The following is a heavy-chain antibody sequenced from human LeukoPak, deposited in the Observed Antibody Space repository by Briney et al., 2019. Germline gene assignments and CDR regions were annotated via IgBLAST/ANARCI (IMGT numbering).Heavy chain of an antibody. CDR2: IKQDGSEK. V-gene: IGHV3-7*01. Sequence: GGSLRLSCAAPGFTFSSYWMSWVRQAPGKGLEWVANIKQDGSEKYYVDSVKGRFTISRDNAKNSLYLQMNSLRAEDTAMYYCARDGGVPDAFDIWGQGTMVTVSS. J-gene: IGHJ3*02. CDR3: ARDGGVPDAFDI. D-gene: IGHD3-16*01. CDR1: GFTFSSYW.